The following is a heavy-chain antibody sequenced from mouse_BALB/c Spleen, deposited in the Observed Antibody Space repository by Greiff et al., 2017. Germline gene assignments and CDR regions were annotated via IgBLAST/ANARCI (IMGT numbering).Heavy chain of an antibody. V-gene: IGHV5-4*02. CDR2: ISDGGSYT. CDR3: AREWYDCEQYFDV. CDR1: GFTFSDYY. J-gene: IGHJ1*01. Sequence: EVKLMESGGGLVKPGGSLKLSCAASGFTFSDYYMYWVRQTPEKRLEWVATISDGGSYTYYPDSVKGRFTISRDNAKNNLYLQMSSLKSEDTAMYYCAREWYDCEQYFDVWGAGTTVTVSS. D-gene: IGHD2-4*01.